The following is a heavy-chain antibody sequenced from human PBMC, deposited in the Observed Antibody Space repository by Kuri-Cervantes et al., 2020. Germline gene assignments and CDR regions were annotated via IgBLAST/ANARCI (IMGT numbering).Heavy chain of an antibody. J-gene: IGHJ4*02. Sequence: SGPTLVKPTQTLTLTCTFSGFSLSTSGVGVGWIRQPPGKALEWHALIYWDDDKRYSPSLKSRLTITKDTSKNQVVLTMTNMDPVDTATYYCARILGGYYFDYWGQGTLVTVSS. V-gene: IGHV2-5*02. CDR3: ARILGGYYFDY. CDR1: GFSLSTSGVG. CDR2: IYWDDDK. D-gene: IGHD4-23*01.